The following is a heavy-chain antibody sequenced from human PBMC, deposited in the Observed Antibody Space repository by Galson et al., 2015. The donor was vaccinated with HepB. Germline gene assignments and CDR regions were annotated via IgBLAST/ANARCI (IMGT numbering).Heavy chain of an antibody. J-gene: IGHJ4*02. CDR3: ARGRWGTYYYDSSGYYSPYYFDY. V-gene: IGHV4-4*02. CDR2: IYHSGST. D-gene: IGHD3-22*01. CDR1: GGSISSSNW. Sequence: ETLSLTCAVSGGSISSSNWWSWVRQPPGKGLEWIGEIYHSGSTNYNPSLKSRVTISVDTSKNQFSLKLSSVTAADTAVYYCARGRWGTYYYDSSGYYSPYYFDYWGQGTLVTVSS.